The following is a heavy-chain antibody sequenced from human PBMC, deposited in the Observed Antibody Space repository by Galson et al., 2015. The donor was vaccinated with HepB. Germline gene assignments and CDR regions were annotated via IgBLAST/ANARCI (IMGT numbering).Heavy chain of an antibody. CDR3: ARFLYGDYDWFDP. Sequence: SLRLSCAASGFTFSDYYMSWIRQAPGKGLEWVSYISSSSSYTNYADSVKGRFTISRDNAKNSLYLQMNSLRAEDTAVYYCARFLYGDYDWFDPWGQGTLVTVSS. CDR1: GFTFSDYY. D-gene: IGHD4-17*01. V-gene: IGHV3-11*03. CDR2: ISSSSSYT. J-gene: IGHJ5*02.